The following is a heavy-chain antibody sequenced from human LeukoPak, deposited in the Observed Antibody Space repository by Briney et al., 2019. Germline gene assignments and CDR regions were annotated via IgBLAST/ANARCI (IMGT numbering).Heavy chain of an antibody. J-gene: IGHJ5*02. CDR2: ISPNIGNT. Sequence: GASVKVSCKASGYTFTSYGISWVRQAPGQGLGWMGWISPNIGNTNYAQKLQGRVTMTTDTSTSTAYMELRSLRSDDTAVYYCARDRSYCSSTSCYAGSNWFDPWGQGTLVTVSS. CDR3: ARDRSYCSSTSCYAGSNWFDP. D-gene: IGHD2-2*01. V-gene: IGHV1-18*01. CDR1: GYTFTSYG.